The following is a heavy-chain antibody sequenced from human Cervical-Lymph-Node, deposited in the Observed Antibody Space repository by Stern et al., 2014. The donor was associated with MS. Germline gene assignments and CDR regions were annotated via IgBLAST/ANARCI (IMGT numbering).Heavy chain of an antibody. J-gene: IGHJ6*02. CDR3: ARGDNSGYRYYYHAMDV. CDR1: GYTFTNYG. CDR2: IHTYNDNT. V-gene: IGHV1-18*01. Sequence: VQLVESGAEVKKPGASVKVSCKASGYTFTNYGISWVRQATGQGLEWLGWIHTYNDNTDYAQKFRDRVTMTTDTSTNTAYMDLRSLRSDDTAVYYCARGDNSGYRYYYHAMDVWGQGTTVTVSS. D-gene: IGHD3-22*01.